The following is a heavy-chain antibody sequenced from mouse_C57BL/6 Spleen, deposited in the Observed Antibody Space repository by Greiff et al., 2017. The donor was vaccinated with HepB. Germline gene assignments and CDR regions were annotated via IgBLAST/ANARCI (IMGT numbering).Heavy chain of an antibody. CDR2: INYDGSST. CDR1: GFTFSDYY. CDR3: ARDSHYYGSSYYYAMDY. V-gene: IGHV5-16*01. D-gene: IGHD1-1*01. Sequence: EVKLVESEGGLVQPGSSMKLSCTASGFTFSDYYMAWVRQVPEKGLEWVANINYDGSSTYYLDSLKSRFIISRDNAKNILYLQMSSLKSEDTATYYCARDSHYYGSSYYYAMDYWGQGTSVTVSS. J-gene: IGHJ4*01.